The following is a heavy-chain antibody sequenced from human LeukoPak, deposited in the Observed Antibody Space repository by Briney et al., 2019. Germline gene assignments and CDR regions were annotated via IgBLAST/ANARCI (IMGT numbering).Heavy chain of an antibody. D-gene: IGHD3-10*01. CDR3: AKDAFGGKAPYYFDY. CDR1: GFTFSSYA. V-gene: IGHV3-23*01. CDR2: ISGSGGST. Sequence: GGSLRLSCAASGFTFSSYAMSWVRQAPGKGLEWVSAISGSGGSTYYADSVKGRFTISRDNSKNTLYLQMNSLRAENTAVYYCAKDAFGGKAPYYFDYWGQGTLVTVSS. J-gene: IGHJ4*02.